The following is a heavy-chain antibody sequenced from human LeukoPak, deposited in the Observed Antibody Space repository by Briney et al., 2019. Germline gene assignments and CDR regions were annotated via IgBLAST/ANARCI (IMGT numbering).Heavy chain of an antibody. V-gene: IGHV4-34*01. D-gene: IGHD2-15*01. Sequence: SETLSLTCAVYGGSFSGYYWSWIRQPPGKGLEWIGETNHSGSTNCNPSLKSRVTISVDTSKNQFSLKLSSVTAADTAVYYCARSPGGVYCSGGSCYSSTGASTFDPWGQGTLVTVSS. J-gene: IGHJ5*02. CDR2: TNHSGST. CDR1: GGSFSGYY. CDR3: ARSPGGVYCSGGSCYSSTGASTFDP.